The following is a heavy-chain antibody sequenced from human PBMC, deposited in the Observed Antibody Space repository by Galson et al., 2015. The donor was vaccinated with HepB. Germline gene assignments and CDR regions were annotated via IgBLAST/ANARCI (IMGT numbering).Heavy chain of an antibody. CDR3: ARDGGSAWYYFDY. CDR1: GFTFSSYS. D-gene: IGHD2-15*01. J-gene: IGHJ4*02. CDR2: ISSSSSTI. Sequence: SLRLSCAASGFTFSSYSMNWVRQAPGKGLEWVSYISSSSSTIYYADSVKGRFTISRDNSKNTLYLQMNSLRAEDTAVYYCARDGGSAWYYFDYWGQGTLVTVSS. V-gene: IGHV3-48*01.